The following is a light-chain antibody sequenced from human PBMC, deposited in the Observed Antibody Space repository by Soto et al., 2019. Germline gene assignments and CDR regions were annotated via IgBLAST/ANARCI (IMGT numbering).Light chain of an antibody. Sequence: QSALTQPASVSGSPGQSITISCTGTGNDIGHYNYVSWYQHHPGKAPKIIIYEVSNRPSGVSSRFSGSKSGNTASLTISGLQTEDEADYYCSSYATSNPCVFGGGTKVTVL. CDR1: GNDIGHYNY. CDR2: EVS. CDR3: SSYATSNPCV. J-gene: IGLJ3*02. V-gene: IGLV2-14*01.